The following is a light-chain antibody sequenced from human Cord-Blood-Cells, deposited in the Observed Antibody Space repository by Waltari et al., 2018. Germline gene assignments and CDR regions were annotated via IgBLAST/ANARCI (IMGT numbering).Light chain of an antibody. J-gene: IGLJ3*02. V-gene: IGLV2-8*01. CDR2: EVS. Sequence: QSALTQPPSASGSPGQSVTISCTATSSDVGGYNYVSWYQQHPGKAPKLMIYEVSKRPSVVPDRFSGSKSGNTASLTVSGLQAEDEADYYCSSYAGSNNLVFGGGTKLTVL. CDR3: SSYAGSNNLV. CDR1: SSDVGGYNY.